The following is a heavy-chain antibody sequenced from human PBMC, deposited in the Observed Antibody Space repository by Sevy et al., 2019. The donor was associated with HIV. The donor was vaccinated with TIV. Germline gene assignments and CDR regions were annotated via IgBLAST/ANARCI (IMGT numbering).Heavy chain of an antibody. J-gene: IGHJ4*02. Sequence: SETLSLTCTVSGGSISSYYWSWIRQPPGKGLEWIGYIYYSGSTNYNPSLKSRVTISVDTSKNQFSLKLSSVTAADTAVYYCARVRYSSSWLFDYWGQGTLVTVSS. CDR3: ARVRYSSSWLFDY. D-gene: IGHD6-13*01. CDR1: GGSISSYY. CDR2: IYYSGST. V-gene: IGHV4-59*01.